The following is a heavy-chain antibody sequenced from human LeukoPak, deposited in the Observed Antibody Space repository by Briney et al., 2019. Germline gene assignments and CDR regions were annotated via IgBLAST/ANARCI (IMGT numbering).Heavy chain of an antibody. D-gene: IGHD2-2*01. J-gene: IGHJ4*02. CDR2: IRYDGSNK. Sequence: PGGSLRLSCAASGFTFSSYGMHWVRQAPGKGLEWVAFIRYDGSNKYYADSVKGRFTISRDNSKNTLYLQMNSLRAEDTAVYYCAKTLIVVVPAAAPFDYWGQGTLVTVSS. V-gene: IGHV3-30*02. CDR1: GFTFSSYG. CDR3: AKTLIVVVPAAAPFDY.